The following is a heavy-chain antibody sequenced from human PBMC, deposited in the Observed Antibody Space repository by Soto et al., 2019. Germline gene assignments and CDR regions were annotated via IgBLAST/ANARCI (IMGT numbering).Heavy chain of an antibody. V-gene: IGHV3-23*01. Sequence: HPGGSLRLSCAASGFTFSSFAMSWVRQATGKGLEWVSAISGTCGRTYYADSVMGRFTISRDNSKNTLYLRMNSLRAEDTAVYYCAKDTDYYYWMDVWCQGTTVT. J-gene: IGHJ6*02. D-gene: IGHD4-4*01. CDR3: AKDTDYYYWMDV. CDR2: ISGTCGRT. CDR1: GFTFSSFA.